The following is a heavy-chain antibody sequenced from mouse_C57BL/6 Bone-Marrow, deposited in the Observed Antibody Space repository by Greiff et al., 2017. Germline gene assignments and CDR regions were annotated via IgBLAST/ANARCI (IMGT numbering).Heavy chain of an antibody. CDR1: GFTFSSYA. V-gene: IGHV5-9-1*02. Sequence: LVESGEGLVKPGGSLKLSCAASGFTFSSYAMSWVRQTPEKRLEWVAYSSSGGYYIYYADTVKGRFTISSDNARNTLYLQMSSLKSEDTAMYYCTRASNFYAMDYWGQGTSVTVSS. CDR3: TRASNFYAMDY. CDR2: SSSGGYYI. J-gene: IGHJ4*01.